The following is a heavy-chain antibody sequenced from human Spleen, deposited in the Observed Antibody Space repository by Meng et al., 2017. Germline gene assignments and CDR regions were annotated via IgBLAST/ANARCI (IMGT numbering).Heavy chain of an antibody. CDR2: INHSGST. Sequence: QRRQRWGGARPLKPSASPSPTCAVYGGSFSVYYGSWIRQPPGKGLEWIGEINHSGSTNYNPSLKSRVTISVDTSKNQFSLKLSSVTAADSAVYYCARGPTTMAHDFDYWGQGTLVTVSS. V-gene: IGHV4-34*01. D-gene: IGHD4-11*01. CDR3: ARGPTTMAHDFDY. J-gene: IGHJ4*02. CDR1: GGSFSVYY.